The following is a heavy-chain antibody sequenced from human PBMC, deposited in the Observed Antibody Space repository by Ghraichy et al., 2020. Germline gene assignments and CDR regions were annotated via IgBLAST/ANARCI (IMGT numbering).Heavy chain of an antibody. CDR3: ARHVAVSGTRGFDY. CDR1: GGSITTNW. D-gene: IGHD6-19*01. V-gene: IGHV4/OR15-8*02. J-gene: IGHJ4*02. CDR2: IYHTGSR. Sequence: ESLNISCVVSGGSITTNWWSWVRQPPGKGLEWIGEIYHTGSRHYNPSLQSRLTISIDKAKDQLSLLLNSVTAADTAVYYCARHVAVSGTRGFDYWGQGTLVTVSS.